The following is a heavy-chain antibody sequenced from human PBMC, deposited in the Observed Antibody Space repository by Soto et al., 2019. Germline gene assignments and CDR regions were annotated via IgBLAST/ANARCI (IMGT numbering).Heavy chain of an antibody. J-gene: IGHJ4*02. CDR1: GVTPRTKY. Sequence: PGGSLRVSYGASGVTPRTKYNSWVRQAQGKGLEWVSVVYSGGSTFYADSVRGRFTISRDNSKNTVNLQMNSLRAEDTAVYYCARDPWAADYWGQGTLVTVSS. V-gene: IGHV3-66*01. CDR3: ARDPWAADY. CDR2: VYSGGST. D-gene: IGHD3-16*01.